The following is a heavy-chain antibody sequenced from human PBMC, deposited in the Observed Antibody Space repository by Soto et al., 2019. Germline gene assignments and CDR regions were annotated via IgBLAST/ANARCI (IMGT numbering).Heavy chain of an antibody. CDR1: GYMFTSYG. D-gene: IGHD2-8*01. CDR2: IIPIFGTA. CDR3: ARDFGTNGVPYFDY. V-gene: IGHV1-69*13. Sequence: QVQLVQSGAEVQQPGASIKVSCKASGYMFTSYGISWVRQAPGQGLEWMGGIIPIFGTANYAQKFQGRVTITADESTSTAYMELSSLRSEDTAVYYCARDFGTNGVPYFDYWGQGTLVTVSS. J-gene: IGHJ4*02.